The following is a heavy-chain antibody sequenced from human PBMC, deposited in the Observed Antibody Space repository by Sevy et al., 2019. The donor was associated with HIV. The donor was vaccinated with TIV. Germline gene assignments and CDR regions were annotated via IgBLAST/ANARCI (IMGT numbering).Heavy chain of an antibody. CDR1: GFTFSDYF. CDR2: INQDGSQK. D-gene: IGHD2-21*01. Sequence: GGSLRLSCAASGFTFSDYFMGWVRKAPGKGLEWIANINQDGSQKNYLDSVKGGFTITRDNAKNLFSLQMNSLRVDDTAVYYCARELWPGDYWGQGTLVTVSS. J-gene: IGHJ4*02. V-gene: IGHV3-7*01. CDR3: ARELWPGDY.